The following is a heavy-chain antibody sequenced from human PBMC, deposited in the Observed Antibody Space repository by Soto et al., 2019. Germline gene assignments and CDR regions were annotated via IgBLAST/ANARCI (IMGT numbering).Heavy chain of an antibody. V-gene: IGHV3-21*01. CDR2: ISSSSSYI. CDR3: VRDRDLDTDMVHGDF. Sequence: PGESLKISCAASGFTFSSYWMHWVRQAPGKGLEWVSSISSSSSYIYYADSVKGRFTISRDNAKNSLYLQMNSLRAEDTAVYHCVRDRDLDTDMVHGDFWGQGTLVTVSS. CDR1: GFTFSSYW. J-gene: IGHJ4*01. D-gene: IGHD5-18*01.